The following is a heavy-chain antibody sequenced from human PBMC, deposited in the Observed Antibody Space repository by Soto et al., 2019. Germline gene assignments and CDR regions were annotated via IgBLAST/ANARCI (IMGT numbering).Heavy chain of an antibody. Sequence: QVQLVQSGAEVKKPGSSVKVSCKASGGTFSSYAISWVRQAPGQGLEWMGGIIPIFGTANYAQKFQGRVTITADESTSTGSMELSSLRSEDTAVYYCASPGYCSSTSCYKNYYYGMDVWGQGTTVTVSS. CDR2: IIPIFGTA. D-gene: IGHD2-2*03. V-gene: IGHV1-69*01. CDR1: GGTFSSYA. CDR3: ASPGYCSSTSCYKNYYYGMDV. J-gene: IGHJ6*02.